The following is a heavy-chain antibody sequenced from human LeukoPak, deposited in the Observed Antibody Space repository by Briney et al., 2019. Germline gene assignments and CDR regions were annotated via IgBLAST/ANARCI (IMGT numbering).Heavy chain of an antibody. CDR3: ARYNTVNRGFTAADF. CDR2: IYYTGTT. V-gene: IGHV4-59*01. J-gene: IGHJ4*02. CDR1: GASINNYY. Sequence: SETLSLTCSVSGASINNYYGIWFRQPPGKGLEWIGCIYYTGTTNYNPSLKSRLTISVDTSKNQFSLKLTSVTAADTAVYYCARYNTVNRGFTAADFWGQGTQVTVSS. D-gene: IGHD3-10*01.